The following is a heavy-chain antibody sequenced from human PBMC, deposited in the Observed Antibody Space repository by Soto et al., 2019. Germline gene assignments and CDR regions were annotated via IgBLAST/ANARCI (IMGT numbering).Heavy chain of an antibody. V-gene: IGHV4-61*01. CDR3: ARDAATSGLFGVAIPNWFDP. J-gene: IGHJ5*02. CDR2: VYYSGTT. Sequence: QVHLQESGPGLVKPSETLSLTCSVAGDSVSSASYYWNWIRQPPGQGLEWIGHVYYSGTTNYNPSLQGLVSLSADPSKNRVSRMLDSVTAADTSVYYCARDAATSGLFGVAIPNWFDPWGQGTLVTVSS. CDR1: GDSVSSASYY. D-gene: IGHD3-3*01.